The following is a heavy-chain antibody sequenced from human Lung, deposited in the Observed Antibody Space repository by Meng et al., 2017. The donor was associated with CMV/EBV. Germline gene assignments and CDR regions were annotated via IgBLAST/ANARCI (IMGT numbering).Heavy chain of an antibody. CDR1: GNGFTTYW. CDR3: ARRDYYDLGSGN. Sequence: GGSXRLXXQVSGNGFTTYWIGWVRQISGKGLEWMGIIYPRDSDTVYMMSFQGRVTISADKSINTVYLQWDSLRASDTAMYYCARRDYYDLGSGNWGQGTLVTVSS. V-gene: IGHV5-51*01. CDR2: IYPRDSDT. J-gene: IGHJ4*02. D-gene: IGHD3-10*01.